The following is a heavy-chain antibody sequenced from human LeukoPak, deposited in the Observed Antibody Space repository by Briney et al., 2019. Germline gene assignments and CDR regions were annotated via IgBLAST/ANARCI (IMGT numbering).Heavy chain of an antibody. J-gene: IGHJ6*02. CDR1: GGSISSYY. D-gene: IGHD1-26*01. Sequence: SQTLSLTCTVSGGSISSYYWSWIRQPAGKGLEWIGRMHTSESTNYNPSFKSRVTMSVDPSKSHPSLRLTSVTAADTAVYYCARGERRHYYGMDVWGQGTAVTVSS. CDR3: ARGERRHYYGMDV. CDR2: MHTSEST. V-gene: IGHV4-4*07.